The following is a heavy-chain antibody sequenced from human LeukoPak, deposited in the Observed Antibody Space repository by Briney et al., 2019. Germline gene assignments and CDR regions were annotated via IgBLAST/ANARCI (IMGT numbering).Heavy chain of an antibody. CDR3: ARGPLQLWLLSYYYGMDV. V-gene: IGHV3-30-3*01. CDR2: ISYDGNNK. J-gene: IGHJ6*02. CDR1: GFTFSSYA. D-gene: IGHD5-18*01. Sequence: GGSLRLSCAASGFTFSSYAMHWVRQAPGKGLEWVAVISYDGNNKYYADSVKGRFIISRDNSKNTLYLQMNSLRAEDTAVYYCARGPLQLWLLSYYYGMDVWGQGTTVTVSS.